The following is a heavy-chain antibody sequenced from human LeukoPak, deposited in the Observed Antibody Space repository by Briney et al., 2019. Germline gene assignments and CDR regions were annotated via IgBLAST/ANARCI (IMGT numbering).Heavy chain of an antibody. V-gene: IGHV1-18*01. CDR2: ISVYNANT. CDR1: GYTFTSYG. D-gene: IGHD6-19*01. Sequence: GASVKVSCKASGYTFTSYGISWLRQAPGQGLEWMGWISVYNANTNYAQKLQGRVTMTTDTSTSTAYMELWSLKSDDTAVYYCARGPQVLRAYSSGWPHFDNWGQGTLVTVSS. CDR3: ARGPQVLRAYSSGWPHFDN. J-gene: IGHJ4*02.